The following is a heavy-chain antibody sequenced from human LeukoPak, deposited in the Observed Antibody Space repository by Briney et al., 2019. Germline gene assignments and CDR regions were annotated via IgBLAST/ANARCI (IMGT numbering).Heavy chain of an antibody. CDR3: TREQDREAAATIVGDY. V-gene: IGHV3-21*05. J-gene: IGHJ4*02. Sequence: GGSLRLSCAASGFTFSSYSMNWVRQAPGKGLEWVSHISTGTYIAYADSVKGRFTISRDNARNSLYLEMNSLRAEDTAVYYCTREQDREAAATIVGDYWGQGTLVTVSS. D-gene: IGHD3-22*01. CDR2: ISTGTYI. CDR1: GFTFSSYS.